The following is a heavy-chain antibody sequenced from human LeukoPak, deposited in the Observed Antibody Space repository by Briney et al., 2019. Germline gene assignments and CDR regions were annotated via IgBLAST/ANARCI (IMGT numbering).Heavy chain of an antibody. CDR1: GFTFSSYE. D-gene: IGHD6-6*01. J-gene: IGHJ4*02. Sequence: PGGSLRLSCAASGFTFSSYEMNWVRQAPGKGLEWVSYISSSGSTVYYADSVKGRFTISRDNAKDSLSLQMNSLRGEDTAVYYCVRALGSPSADHWGQGTLVTVSS. V-gene: IGHV3-48*03. CDR2: ISSSGSTV. CDR3: VRALGSPSADH.